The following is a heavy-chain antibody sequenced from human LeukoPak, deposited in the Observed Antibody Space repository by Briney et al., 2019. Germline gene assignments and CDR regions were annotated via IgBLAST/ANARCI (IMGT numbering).Heavy chain of an antibody. CDR1: GFTVSSNY. D-gene: IGHD3-10*01. CDR2: IYSGGST. V-gene: IGHV3-53*01. Sequence: PGGSLRLSCAVSGFTVSSNYMSWVRQAPGKGLEWVSVIYSGGSTYYADSVKGRFTISRDNSKNTLYLQMNSLRAEDTVVYYCAREGHGSGSYWDYWGQGTLVTVSS. J-gene: IGHJ4*02. CDR3: AREGHGSGSYWDY.